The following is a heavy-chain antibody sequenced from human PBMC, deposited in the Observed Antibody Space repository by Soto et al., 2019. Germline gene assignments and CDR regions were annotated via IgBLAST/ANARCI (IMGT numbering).Heavy chain of an antibody. D-gene: IGHD3-3*01. Sequence: GGSLRLSCAASGFTFSSYAMSWVRQAPGKGLEWVSVISGSGSGTYYADSVKGRFTISRDNSKKTLYVQVNSLRAEDTAVYYCAKMSDFWSGSPTYHFDYWGQGTQVTVSS. CDR3: AKMSDFWSGSPTYHFDY. V-gene: IGHV3-23*01. J-gene: IGHJ4*02. CDR1: GFTFSSYA. CDR2: ISGSGSGT.